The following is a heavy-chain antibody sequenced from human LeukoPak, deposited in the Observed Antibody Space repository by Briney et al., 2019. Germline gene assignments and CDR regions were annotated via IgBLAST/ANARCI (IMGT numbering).Heavy chain of an antibody. CDR1: GYTFTGYY. CDR2: INPNSGGT. V-gene: IGHV1-2*02. D-gene: IGHD3-22*01. Sequence: GASVKVSCKASGYTFTGYYMHWVQQAPGQGLEWMGWINPNSGGTNYAQKFQGRVTITRDTSASTAYMELSSLRSEDTAVYYCARGYYDRVPDYWGQGTLVTVSS. J-gene: IGHJ4*02. CDR3: ARGYYDRVPDY.